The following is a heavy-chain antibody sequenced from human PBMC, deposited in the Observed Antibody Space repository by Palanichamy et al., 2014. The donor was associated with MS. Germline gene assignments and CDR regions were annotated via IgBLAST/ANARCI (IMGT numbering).Heavy chain of an antibody. CDR1: GYNFTNYW. CDR3: SKITGGSSHPQFDS. D-gene: IGHD1-14*01. CDR2: VWPSDSDT. V-gene: IGHV5-51*01. J-gene: IGHJ4*02. Sequence: EVQLVQSGVEVKKPGESLKISCKASGYNFTNYWIGWVRQMPGQGLEWLGMVWPSDSDTRYSPSFRGQVTISADKSITTAYLQWSSLKASDTAMYYCSKITGGSSHPQFDSWGQGTLVTVSS.